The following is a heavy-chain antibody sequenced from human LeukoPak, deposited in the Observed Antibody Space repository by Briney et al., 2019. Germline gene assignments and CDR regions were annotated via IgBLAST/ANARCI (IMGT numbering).Heavy chain of an antibody. CDR3: ANWVEGARPSLDY. D-gene: IGHD6-6*01. J-gene: IGHJ4*02. CDR1: GFTFNSYA. Sequence: TGGSLRLSCSASGFTFNSYAMAWVRQAPGKGLGWVLAISGSGGNTYYADSVKGRFTISRDNSKNTLYLQMNSLRVEDTAVYYCANWVEGARPSLDYWGQGALVTVSS. V-gene: IGHV3-23*01. CDR2: ISGSGGNT.